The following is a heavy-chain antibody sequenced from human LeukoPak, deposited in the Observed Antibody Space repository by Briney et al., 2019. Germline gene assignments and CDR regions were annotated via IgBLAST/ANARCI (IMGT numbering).Heavy chain of an antibody. V-gene: IGHV4-59*01. CDR3: ARDSGQYCTGGSCYVNWFDP. J-gene: IGHJ5*02. CDR2: IYYSGRT. D-gene: IGHD2-15*01. CDR1: GGSISSYY. Sequence: SETLSLTCTVSGGSISSYYWSWIRQPPGKGLEWIGYIYYSGRTNYNPSLRSRVTISVDTSKNQLSPILRSVTAADTAVYYCARDSGQYCTGGSCYVNWFDPWGQGTLVTVSS.